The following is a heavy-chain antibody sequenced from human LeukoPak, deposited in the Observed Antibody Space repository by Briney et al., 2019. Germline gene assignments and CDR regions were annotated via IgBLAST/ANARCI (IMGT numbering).Heavy chain of an antibody. J-gene: IGHJ4*02. Sequence: GGSLRLSCAASGFTFSNYGMHWVRRAPGKGLDWVAFISYDGSNTYYADSVKGRFTISRDNSKNTLYLQMNSLRTEDTAVYYCVKGYGSGSYSTDYWGQGTLITVSS. D-gene: IGHD3-10*01. CDR1: GFTFSNYG. CDR3: VKGYGSGSYSTDY. CDR2: ISYDGSNT. V-gene: IGHV3-30*18.